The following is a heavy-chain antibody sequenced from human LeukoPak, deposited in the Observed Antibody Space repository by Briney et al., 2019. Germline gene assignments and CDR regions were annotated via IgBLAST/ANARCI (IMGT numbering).Heavy chain of an antibody. CDR1: GFTFSSYA. Sequence: GGSLRLSCAASGFTFSSYAMSWVRQAAGKGLEWVSAISGSGGSTYYADSVKGRFTISRDNSKNTLYLQMNSLRAEDTAVYYCAGYYDSSGYSMSGYYYYYMDVWGKGTTVTVSS. J-gene: IGHJ6*03. D-gene: IGHD3-22*01. V-gene: IGHV3-23*01. CDR2: ISGSGGST. CDR3: AGYYDSSGYSMSGYYYYYMDV.